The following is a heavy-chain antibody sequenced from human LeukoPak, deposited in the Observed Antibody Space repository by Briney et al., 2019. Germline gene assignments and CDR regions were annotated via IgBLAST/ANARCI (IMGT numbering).Heavy chain of an antibody. V-gene: IGHV4-30-4*01. CDR1: GGSISSGDYY. CDR3: ARVSQGTVTSYYYYGMDV. Sequence: PSETLSLTCTVSGGSISSGDYYWSWIRQPPGKCLEWIWYIYYSGSTYYNPSLKSRVTISVDTSKNQFSLKLSSVTAADTAVYYCARVSQGTVTSYYYYGMDVWGQGTTVTVSS. CDR2: IYYSGST. J-gene: IGHJ6*02. D-gene: IGHD4-17*01.